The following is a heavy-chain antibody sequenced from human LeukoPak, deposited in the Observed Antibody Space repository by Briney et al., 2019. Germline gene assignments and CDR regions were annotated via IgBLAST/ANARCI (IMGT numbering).Heavy chain of an antibody. V-gene: IGHV3-23*01. Sequence: GGSLRLSCAASGFTFSSYAMSWVRQAPGKGLEWVSAISGSGGSTYYADSVKGRFTISRDNSKNTLYLQMNSLRAEDTAVYYCARDIAAAGFPLWGQGTLVTVSS. CDR1: GFTFSSYA. J-gene: IGHJ4*02. CDR2: ISGSGGST. CDR3: ARDIAAAGFPL. D-gene: IGHD6-13*01.